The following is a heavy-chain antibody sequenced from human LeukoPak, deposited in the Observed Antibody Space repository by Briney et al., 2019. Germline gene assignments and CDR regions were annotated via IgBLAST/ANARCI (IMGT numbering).Heavy chain of an antibody. Sequence: SVTVSCKASGGTFINYAISWVRQAPGQGLEWMGGIIPIFGTANYAQKFQGRVTITTDESTSTAYMELSSLRSEDPAVYYCARAYYYDSSGYYYFDYWGQGTLVTVSS. J-gene: IGHJ4*02. CDR1: GGTFINYA. CDR3: ARAYYYDSSGYYYFDY. V-gene: IGHV1-69*05. D-gene: IGHD3-22*01. CDR2: IIPIFGTA.